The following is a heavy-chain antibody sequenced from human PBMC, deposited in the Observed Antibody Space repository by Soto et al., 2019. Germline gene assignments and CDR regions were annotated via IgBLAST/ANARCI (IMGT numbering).Heavy chain of an antibody. Sequence: QVQLVQSGAEVKKPGSSVKVSCKASGSTFSSYAISWVRQAPGQGLEWMGGIIPIFGTANYAQKFQGRVMITADESTSKVNMGGSSLSSEDTASYYCANANGGIDYLGPGTLVTVSS. CDR2: IIPIFGTA. CDR3: ANANGGIDY. CDR1: GSTFSSYA. V-gene: IGHV1-69*12. D-gene: IGHD3-10*01. J-gene: IGHJ4*02.